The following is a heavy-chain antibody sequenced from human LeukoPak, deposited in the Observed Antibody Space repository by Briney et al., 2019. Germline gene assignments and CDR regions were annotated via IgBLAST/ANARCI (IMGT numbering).Heavy chain of an antibody. CDR2: IGVSAGST. D-gene: IGHD6-19*01. Sequence: PGGSLRLSCAASGFTLSSYAMSWVRQAPGKGLEWVSAIGVSAGSTYYADSVKGRFTISRDNSKSTLYLQMNSLRAEDTAIYYCARVRGAVYYFDYWGQGTLVTVSS. J-gene: IGHJ4*02. CDR1: GFTLSSYA. V-gene: IGHV3-23*01. CDR3: ARVRGAVYYFDY.